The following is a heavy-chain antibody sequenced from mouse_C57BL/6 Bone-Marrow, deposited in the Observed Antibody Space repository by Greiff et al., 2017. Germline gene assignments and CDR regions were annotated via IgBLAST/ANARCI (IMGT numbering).Heavy chain of an antibody. D-gene: IGHD1-1*01. Sequence: VKLMESGPGLVAPSQSLSITCTVSGFSLTSYGVDWVRQSPGKGLEWLGVIWGVGSTNYNSALKSRLSISKDNSKSQVFLKMNSLQTDDTATYYCASHYGSSYGYAMDYWGQGTSVTVSS. CDR1: GFSLTSYG. CDR2: IWGVGST. CDR3: ASHYGSSYGYAMDY. V-gene: IGHV2-6*01. J-gene: IGHJ4*01.